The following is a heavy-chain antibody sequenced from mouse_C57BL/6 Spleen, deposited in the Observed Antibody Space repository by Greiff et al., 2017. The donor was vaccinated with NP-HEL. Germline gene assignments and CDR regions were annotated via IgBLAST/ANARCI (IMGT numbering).Heavy chain of an antibody. V-gene: IGHV1-26*01. CDR2: INPNNGGT. J-gene: IGHJ2*01. D-gene: IGHD2-1*01. Sequence: VQLQQSGPELVKPGASVKISCKASGYTFTDYYMNWVKQSHGKSLEWIGDINPNNGGTSYNQKFKGKATLTVDKSSSTAYMELRSLTSEDSAVYYCATLLWSCDYWGQGTTLTVSS. CDR3: ATLLWSCDY. CDR1: GYTFTDYY.